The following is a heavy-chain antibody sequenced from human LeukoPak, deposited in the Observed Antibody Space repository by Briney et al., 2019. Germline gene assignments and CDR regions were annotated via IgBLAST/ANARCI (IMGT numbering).Heavy chain of an antibody. Sequence: GASVKVSCKASGYTFTSYDINWVRQATGQGLEWMGRIIPILGIANYAQKFQGRVTITADKSTSTAYMELSSLRSEDTAVYYCARVDCSGGSCYSGFDYWGQGTLVTVSS. D-gene: IGHD2-15*01. J-gene: IGHJ4*02. CDR2: IIPILGIA. CDR3: ARVDCSGGSCYSGFDY. CDR1: GYTFTSYD. V-gene: IGHV1-69*04.